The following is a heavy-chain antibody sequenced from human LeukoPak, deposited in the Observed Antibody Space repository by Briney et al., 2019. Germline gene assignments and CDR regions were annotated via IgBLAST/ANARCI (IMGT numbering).Heavy chain of an antibody. D-gene: IGHD3-22*01. V-gene: IGHV3-30*18. J-gene: IGHJ4*02. Sequence: PGKSLRLSCAASGFTFSAYDIHWVRQAPGKGLEWVAGISSDGGSKFYADSVKGRFTISRDNSKNTLYLQMNSLRAEDTAVYYCAKEFAGYYDSSGYPDYWGQGTLVTVSS. CDR1: GFTFSAYD. CDR3: AKEFAGYYDSSGYPDY. CDR2: ISSDGGSK.